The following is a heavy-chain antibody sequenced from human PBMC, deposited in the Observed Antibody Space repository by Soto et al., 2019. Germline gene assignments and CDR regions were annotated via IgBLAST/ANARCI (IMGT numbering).Heavy chain of an antibody. CDR2: ISIDGSRK. CDR3: TRGPTHGAFDI. CDR1: GFSFSNSD. J-gene: IGHJ3*02. V-gene: IGHV3-30*03. Sequence: QVYLEESGGGVVQPGRSLRLSCVASGFSFSNSDMHWVRQAPGKGLEWLAYISIDGSRKYYADSVKGRFTVSRENSKNTLYLQINSLGPEEAALYYCTRGPTHGAFDIWGQGTMVTVSS.